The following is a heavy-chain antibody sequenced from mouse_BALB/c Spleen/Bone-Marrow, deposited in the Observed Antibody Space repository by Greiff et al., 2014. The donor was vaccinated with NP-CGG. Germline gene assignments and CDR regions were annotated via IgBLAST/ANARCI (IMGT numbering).Heavy chain of an antibody. CDR3: AIVTTAWYFDV. V-gene: IGHV3-8*02. D-gene: IGHD1-2*01. Sequence: EVKVEESGPSLVKPSQTLSLTCSVTGDSITSGYRNWIRKFPGNKLEYMGYISYSGNTYYNPSLKSRISITRDTFKNQYYLQLNSVTTEDTATYYCAIVTTAWYFDVWGAGTTVTVSS. CDR1: GDSITSGY. J-gene: IGHJ1*01. CDR2: ISYSGNT.